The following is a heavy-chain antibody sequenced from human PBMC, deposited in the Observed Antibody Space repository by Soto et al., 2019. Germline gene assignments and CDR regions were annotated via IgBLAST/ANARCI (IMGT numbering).Heavy chain of an antibody. CDR2: IWYDGSNK. Sequence: GGSLRLSCAASGFTFSSYGMHWVRQAPGKGLEWVAVIWYDGSNKYYADSVKGRFTISRDNSKNTLYLQMNSLRAEDTAVYYCARDGRYYYDSSGPGGFDPWGQGTLVTVSS. D-gene: IGHD3-22*01. CDR3: ARDGRYYYDSSGPGGFDP. V-gene: IGHV3-33*01. CDR1: GFTFSSYG. J-gene: IGHJ5*02.